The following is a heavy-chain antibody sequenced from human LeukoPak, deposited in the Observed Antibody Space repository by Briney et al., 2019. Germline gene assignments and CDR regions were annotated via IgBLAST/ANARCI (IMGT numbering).Heavy chain of an antibody. Sequence: GGSLRLSCAASGLTFSSYSMNWFRQAPGKGLEWFSYISSSSSTIYYTASVKGRFTISRDDAKNSLYLQMNSLSAEDTAVYFCARDNSGWYGFDFDYWGQGTLVTVSS. D-gene: IGHD6-19*01. J-gene: IGHJ4*02. CDR1: GLTFSSYS. V-gene: IGHV3-48*01. CDR3: ARDNSGWYGFDFDY. CDR2: ISSSSSTI.